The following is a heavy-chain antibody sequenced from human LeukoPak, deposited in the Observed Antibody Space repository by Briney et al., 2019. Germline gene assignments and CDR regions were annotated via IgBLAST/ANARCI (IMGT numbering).Heavy chain of an antibody. CDR2: INHSGST. CDR1: GGSFSGYY. D-gene: IGHD3-22*01. V-gene: IGHV4-34*01. J-gene: IGHJ4*02. CDR3: ARGSTYYESSGQVPFDY. Sequence: SETLSLTCAVYGGSFSGYYWSWIRQPPGKGLEWIGEINHSGSTNYNPSLKSRVTILVDTSKNQFSLKLSSVTAEDTAVYYCARGSTYYESSGQVPFDYWGQGTLVSVAS.